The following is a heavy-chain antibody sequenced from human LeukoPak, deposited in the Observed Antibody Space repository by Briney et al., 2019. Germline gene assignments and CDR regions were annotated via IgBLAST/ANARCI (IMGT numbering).Heavy chain of an antibody. CDR2: INHSGST. V-gene: IGHV4-34*01. CDR3: ARGIRGSSWQDFDY. Sequence: SETLSLTCAVYGGSFSGYYWCWIRQPPGKGLEWSGEINHSGSTNYNPSLKSRVIISVDTSKNQFSLKLSSVTAADTAVYYCARGIRGSSWQDFDYWGQGTLVTVSS. D-gene: IGHD6-13*01. CDR1: GGSFSGYY. J-gene: IGHJ4*02.